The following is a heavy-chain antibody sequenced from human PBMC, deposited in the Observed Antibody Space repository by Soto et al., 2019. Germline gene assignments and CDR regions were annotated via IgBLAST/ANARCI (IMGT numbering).Heavy chain of an antibody. CDR1: GFSLSTSGVG. CDR2: IYWDDDK. CDR3: AHSGVGAAHFDY. Sequence: QITLKESGPTLVKPTQTLTLTCTFSGFSLSTSGVGVGWIRQPPGKALEWLALIYWDDDKRYSPSLKSRLTITNDPSKNQVVLTITNMDPVDTATYYCAHSGVGAAHFDYWGQGTLVTVSS. J-gene: IGHJ4*02. V-gene: IGHV2-5*02. D-gene: IGHD2-15*01.